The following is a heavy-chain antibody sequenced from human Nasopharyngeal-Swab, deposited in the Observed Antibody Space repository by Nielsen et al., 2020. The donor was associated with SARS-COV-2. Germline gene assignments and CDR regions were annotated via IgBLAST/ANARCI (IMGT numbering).Heavy chain of an antibody. CDR2: IYHSGTT. CDR3: ASTTSGELSPNY. CDR1: GGSISSSNW. Sequence: SETLSLTCAVSGGSISSSNWWSWVRQPPGRGLEWIGEIYHSGTTNYNPSLKSRVTISVDKSKNQFSLKLSSVTAADTAVYYCASTTSGELSPNYWGQGTLVTVSS. J-gene: IGHJ4*02. D-gene: IGHD3-10*01. V-gene: IGHV4-4*02.